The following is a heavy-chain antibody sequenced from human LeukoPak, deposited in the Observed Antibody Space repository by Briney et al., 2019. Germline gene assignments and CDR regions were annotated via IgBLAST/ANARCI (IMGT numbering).Heavy chain of an antibody. CDR1: GFTSRDYW. D-gene: IGHD3-9*01. V-gene: IGHV3-7*03. Sequence: PGGSLRLSCAASGFTSRDYWMNWVRQAPGKGLEWVANIKQDGSEKYYVDSVKGRFTISRDNAKNSLYLQMSSLRAEDTAIYYCARGTHDWYGVDYWGPGTLVTVSS. J-gene: IGHJ4*02. CDR2: IKQDGSEK. CDR3: ARGTHDWYGVDY.